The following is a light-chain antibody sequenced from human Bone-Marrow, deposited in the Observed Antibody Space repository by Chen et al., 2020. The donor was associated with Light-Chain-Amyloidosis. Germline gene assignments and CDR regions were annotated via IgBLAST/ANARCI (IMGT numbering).Light chain of an antibody. CDR3: QQYNSYLAT. Sequence: IQMTQSPPALFASVGDKITITCLSSETITNWVAWYQQKPGKAPKLMIYDASTLHSGVPSRFSASGSGTEFTLTITSLQPDDFATYYCQQYNSYLATFGQGTKV. J-gene: IGKJ1*01. CDR1: ETITNW. V-gene: IGKV1-5*01. CDR2: DAS.